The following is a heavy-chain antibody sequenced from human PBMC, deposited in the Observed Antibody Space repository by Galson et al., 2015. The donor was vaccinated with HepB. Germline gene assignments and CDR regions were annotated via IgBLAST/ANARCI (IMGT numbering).Heavy chain of an antibody. CDR1: GFTFSSYW. CDR2: INSDGSST. V-gene: IGHV3-74*01. D-gene: IGHD3-22*01. CDR3: ARDSPTYYYDSSGYQH. Sequence: SLRLSCAASGFTFSSYWMHWVRQAPGKGLVWVSRINSDGSSTSYADSVKGRFTISRDNAKNTLYLQMNSLRAEDTAVYYCARDSPTYYYDSSGYQHWGQGTLVTVSS. J-gene: IGHJ1*01.